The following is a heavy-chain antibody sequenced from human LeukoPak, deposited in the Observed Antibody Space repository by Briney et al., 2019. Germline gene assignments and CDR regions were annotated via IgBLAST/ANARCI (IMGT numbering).Heavy chain of an antibody. D-gene: IGHD1-1*01. CDR1: GFTFSSYA. CDR2: ISGSGGST. J-gene: IGHJ6*03. CDR3: AKPPRTGYYYYYYMDV. Sequence: GGSLSLSCAASGFTFSSYAMSWVRQAPGKGLEWVSGISGSGGSTYYADSVKGRFTISRDNSKNTLYLQMNSLRAEDTAVYYCAKPPRTGYYYYYYMDVWGKGTTVTVSS. V-gene: IGHV3-23*01.